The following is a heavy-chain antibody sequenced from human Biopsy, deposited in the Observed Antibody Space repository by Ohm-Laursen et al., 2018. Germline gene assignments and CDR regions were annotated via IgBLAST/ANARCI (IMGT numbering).Heavy chain of an antibody. CDR2: IYYTGST. J-gene: IGHJ2*01. V-gene: IGHV4-59*08. CDR3: ARHAPSYSGSYWRYFDL. Sequence: SDTLSLTCTVSGGSISSYYWSWIRQPPGKGLEWIGYIYYTGSTNYNPSLKSEVTISVDTPMTHLSQSLTSVTAADTAVYYCARHAPSYSGSYWRYFDLWGRGTLVTVSS. CDR1: GGSISSYY. D-gene: IGHD1-26*01.